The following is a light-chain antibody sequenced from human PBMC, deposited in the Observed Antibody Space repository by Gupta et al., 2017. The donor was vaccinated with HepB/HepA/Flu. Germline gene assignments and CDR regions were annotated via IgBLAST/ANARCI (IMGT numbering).Light chain of an antibody. CDR2: LEPSGIY. Sequence: QPVLTPSSSASASLGSSVKLTCTLSSGHSGYSIAWHQQRPGKAPRFLMTLEPSGIYDRGSGLPDRFSGSSSGADRYLTISNRQAEDEDDYYCETGDSNSWVFGEGTKLTVL. V-gene: IGLV4-60*03. J-gene: IGLJ3*02. CDR3: ETGDSNSWV. CDR1: SGHSGYS.